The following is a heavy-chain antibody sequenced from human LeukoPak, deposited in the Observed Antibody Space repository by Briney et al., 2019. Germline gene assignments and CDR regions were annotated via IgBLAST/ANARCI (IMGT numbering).Heavy chain of an antibody. CDR3: ARDGFGEFSGYYYYGMDV. D-gene: IGHD3-10*01. Sequence: AASVTVSCTASGYTFTGYYMHWVRQAPGQGLEWMGWINPNSGGTNYAQKFQGWVTMTRDTSISTAYMELSRLRSDDTAVYYCARDGFGEFSGYYYYGMDVWGQGTTVTVSS. CDR2: INPNSGGT. CDR1: GYTFTGYY. J-gene: IGHJ6*02. V-gene: IGHV1-2*04.